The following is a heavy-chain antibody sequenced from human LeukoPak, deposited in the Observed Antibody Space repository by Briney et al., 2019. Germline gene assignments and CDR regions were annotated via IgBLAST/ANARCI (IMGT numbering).Heavy chain of an antibody. V-gene: IGHV1-18*01. D-gene: IGHD2-2*01. Sequence: RASVKVSCKASGYTFTSYGISWVRQAPGQGLEWMGWISAYNGNTNYAQKFQGRVTMTTDTSTSTAYMELRSLRSDDTAVYYCARDQRYCSSTSCPGAPDYWGQGTLVTVSS. CDR1: GYTFTSYG. CDR2: ISAYNGNT. J-gene: IGHJ4*02. CDR3: ARDQRYCSSTSCPGAPDY.